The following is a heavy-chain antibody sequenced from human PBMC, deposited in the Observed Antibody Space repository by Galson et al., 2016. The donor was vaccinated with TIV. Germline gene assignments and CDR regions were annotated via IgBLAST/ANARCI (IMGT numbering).Heavy chain of an antibody. CDR2: IFTGGSR. CDR1: EFSVSNNH. V-gene: IGHV3-53*05. Sequence: SLRLSCAASEFSVSNNHMSWVRKAPGKGLEWVSLIFTGGSRYYADSVEGRFTIFRDNSKNTVDLQMDSLRPEDTALYYCVRDKGDQIMAYWGQGTLVAVSS. D-gene: IGHD2-21*02. J-gene: IGHJ4*02. CDR3: VRDKGDQIMAY.